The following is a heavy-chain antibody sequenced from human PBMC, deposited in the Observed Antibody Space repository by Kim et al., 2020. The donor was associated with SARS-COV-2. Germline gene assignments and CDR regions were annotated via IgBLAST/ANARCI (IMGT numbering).Heavy chain of an antibody. D-gene: IGHD3-9*01. Sequence: GGSLRLSCAASGFTFSTYAMSWVRQAPVKGLEWVSSITGSGDGTYYADSVKGRFTISRDNSKNTLYVEMTSLRAEDTAVYYCANNFARGNVYWGQGTLVTVSS. CDR2: ITGSGDGT. CDR3: ANNFARGNVY. V-gene: IGHV3-23*01. J-gene: IGHJ4*02. CDR1: GFTFSTYA.